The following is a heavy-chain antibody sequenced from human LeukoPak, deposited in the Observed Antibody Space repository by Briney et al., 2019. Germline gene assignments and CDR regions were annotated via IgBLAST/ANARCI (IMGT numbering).Heavy chain of an antibody. CDR3: AKDVSLGFCSGGSCSVHFDY. V-gene: IGHV3-9*03. D-gene: IGHD2-15*01. J-gene: IGHJ4*02. Sequence: GRSLRLSCAASGSTFDNYAMHWVRQAPGKGLEWVSGISWNSGSTGYVASVKGRFTISRDNAKNSLYLQMDSLRAEDMALYYCAKDVSLGFCSGGSCSVHFDYWGQGTLVTVSS. CDR1: GSTFDNYA. CDR2: ISWNSGST.